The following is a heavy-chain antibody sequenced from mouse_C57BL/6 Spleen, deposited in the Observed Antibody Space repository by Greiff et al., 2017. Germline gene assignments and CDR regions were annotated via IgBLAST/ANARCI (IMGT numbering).Heavy chain of an antibody. J-gene: IGHJ2*01. Sequence: QVQLQQSGAELVKPGASVKISCKASGYAFSSYWLNWVKQRPGQGLEWIGPIYPGVGDTNYTGTFKGRATLTADKSSSTAYMQLSSLSSEDCAVYFCARSRYYCREDYWGQGTTLTVSS. CDR2: IYPGVGDT. D-gene: IGHD1-1*01. CDR3: ARSRYYCREDY. V-gene: IGHV1-80*01. CDR1: GYAFSSYW.